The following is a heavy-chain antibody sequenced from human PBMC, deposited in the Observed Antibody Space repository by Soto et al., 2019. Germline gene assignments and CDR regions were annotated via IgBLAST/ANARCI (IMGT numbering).Heavy chain of an antibody. V-gene: IGHV3-23*01. Sequence: GGSLRLSCAASGFTFSSYAMSWVRQAPGKGLEWVSATSGSGGSTYYADSVKGRFTISRDNSKNTLYLQINSLRAEDTAVYYCAKDPYDSSGYYFTPQTTFDYWGQGTLVTVSS. D-gene: IGHD3-22*01. CDR3: AKDPYDSSGYYFTPQTTFDY. CDR1: GFTFSSYA. J-gene: IGHJ4*02. CDR2: TSGSGGST.